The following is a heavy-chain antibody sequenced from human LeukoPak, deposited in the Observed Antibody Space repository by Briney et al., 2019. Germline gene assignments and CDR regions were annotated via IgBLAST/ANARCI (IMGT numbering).Heavy chain of an antibody. J-gene: IGHJ3*02. CDR1: GYTFSDYY. CDR3: ARVTRRDGYNDAFDI. Sequence: ASVKVSCKASGYTFSDYYMHWVRQAPGQGLEWMGRMNPNSGDTKFAQKFQGRVTMTRDTSISTAYMQLSRLKSDDTALYYCARVTRRDGYNDAFDIWGQGTMVTVAS. CDR2: MNPNSGDT. D-gene: IGHD5-24*01. V-gene: IGHV1-2*06.